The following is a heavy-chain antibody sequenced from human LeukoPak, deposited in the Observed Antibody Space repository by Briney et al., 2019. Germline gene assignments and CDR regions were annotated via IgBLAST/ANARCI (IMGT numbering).Heavy chain of an antibody. V-gene: IGHV3-7*01. Sequence: PGGALRLSRAPSRFTLTGHWMSWVRHGPGKGREVVANINQGVSDNYSVASVTGRFTISRDNANNLLSMQLNSMRGEETAVYYCTRDRSRAEADWGQGTLVTVSS. CDR1: RFTLTGHW. CDR3: TRDRSRAEAD. D-gene: IGHD1-14*01. CDR2: INQGVSDN. J-gene: IGHJ4*02.